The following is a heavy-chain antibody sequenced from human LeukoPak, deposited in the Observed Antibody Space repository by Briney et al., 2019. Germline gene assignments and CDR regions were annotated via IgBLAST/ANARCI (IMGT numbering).Heavy chain of an antibody. J-gene: IGHJ4*02. CDR1: GYTFTGYY. CDR2: INPNSGGT. V-gene: IGHV1-2*02. D-gene: IGHD1-26*01. Sequence: ASVKVSCKASGYTFTGYYMHWVRQAPGQGLEWMGWINPNSGGTNYAQKFQGRVTMTRDTSISTAYMELSRLGSDDTAVYYCAREGLLSGSYNFDYWGQGTLVTVSS. CDR3: AREGLLSGSYNFDY.